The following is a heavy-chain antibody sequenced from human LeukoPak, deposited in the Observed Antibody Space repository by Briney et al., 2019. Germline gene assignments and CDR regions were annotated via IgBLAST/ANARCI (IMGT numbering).Heavy chain of an antibody. V-gene: IGHV3-33*01. D-gene: IGHD6-13*01. Sequence: GRSLRHSCAASGFTFSSYGMHWARQAPGKGLEWVAVIWYAGSNKYYADSVKGRFTISRDNSKNTLYLQMNSLRAEDTAVYYCARDSPYSSSWQLYYYYGMDVWGKGTTVTVSS. CDR1: GFTFSSYG. CDR3: ARDSPYSSSWQLYYYYGMDV. CDR2: IWYAGSNK. J-gene: IGHJ6*04.